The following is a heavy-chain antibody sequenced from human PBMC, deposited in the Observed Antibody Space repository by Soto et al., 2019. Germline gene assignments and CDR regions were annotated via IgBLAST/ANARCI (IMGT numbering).Heavy chain of an antibody. CDR3: ARVFTIFGVVIIDYMDV. CDR1: GYTFTSYD. Sequence: ASVKVSCKASGYTFTSYDINWVRQATGQGLEWMGWMNPNSGNTGYAQKFQGRVTMTRNTSISTAYMELSSLRSEDTAVYYCARVFTIFGVVIIDYMDVWGKGTTVTVSS. CDR2: MNPNSGNT. D-gene: IGHD3-3*01. V-gene: IGHV1-8*01. J-gene: IGHJ6*03.